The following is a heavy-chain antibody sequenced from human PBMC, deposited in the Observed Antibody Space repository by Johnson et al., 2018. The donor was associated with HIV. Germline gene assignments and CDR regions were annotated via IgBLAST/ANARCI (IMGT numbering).Heavy chain of an antibody. CDR2: ISYDGSNK. CDR3: ASPLEAAAGPMDAFDI. D-gene: IGHD6-13*01. CDR1: GFTFSSYA. J-gene: IGHJ3*02. V-gene: IGHV3-30-3*01. Sequence: QVQLVESGGDVVQPGRSLRLSCAASGFTFSSYAMHWVRQAPGKGLEWVAVISYDGSNKYYADSVKGRFTISRDNSKNTLYLQMNSLRAEDTAVYYCASPLEAAAGPMDAFDIWGQGTMVTVSS.